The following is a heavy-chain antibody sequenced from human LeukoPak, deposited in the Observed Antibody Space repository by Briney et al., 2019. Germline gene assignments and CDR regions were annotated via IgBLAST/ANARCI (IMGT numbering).Heavy chain of an antibody. D-gene: IGHD4/OR15-4a*01. CDR3: ARAAWRGSNSRDAFDI. CDR1: GGSISSYY. CDR2: IYYSGST. J-gene: IGHJ3*02. Sequence: SETLSLTCIVSGGSISSYYWSWIRQPPGKGLEWIGYIYYSGSTKYNPSLKSRVTISVDTSKNQFSLRLSSVTAADTAVYYCARAAWRGSNSRDAFDIWGQGTVVTVSS. V-gene: IGHV4-59*01.